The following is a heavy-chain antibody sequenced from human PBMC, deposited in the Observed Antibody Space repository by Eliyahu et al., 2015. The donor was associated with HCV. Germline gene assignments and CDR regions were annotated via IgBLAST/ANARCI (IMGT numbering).Heavy chain of an antibody. Sequence: EVQLVESGGGLVQPGGSLRLSCAASGFTFSSYAMHWVRQAPGKGLEYVSAISSNGGSTYYANSVKGRFTISRDNSKNTLYLQMGSLRAEDMAVYYCARKSMVRGLDYWGQGTLVTVSS. CDR1: GFTFSSYA. J-gene: IGHJ4*02. CDR2: ISSNGGST. D-gene: IGHD3-10*01. CDR3: ARKSMVRGLDY. V-gene: IGHV3-64*01.